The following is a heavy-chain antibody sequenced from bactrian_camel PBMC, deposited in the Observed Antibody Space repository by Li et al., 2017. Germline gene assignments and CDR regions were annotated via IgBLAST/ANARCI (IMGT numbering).Heavy chain of an antibody. V-gene: IGHV3S63*01. CDR1: GLPFNFDDYA. Sequence: HVQLVESGGGSVQAGGSLRLSCTASGLPFNFDDYAMAWFRQAPGKEREGVGCINWSGDSTYYVDSVKGRFTISRDNAKNTLYLQMNSLKSEDTALYYCAAPDSPWFYWGQGTQVTVS. D-gene: IGHD5*01. J-gene: IGHJ4*01. CDR2: INWSGDST. CDR3: AAPDSPWFY.